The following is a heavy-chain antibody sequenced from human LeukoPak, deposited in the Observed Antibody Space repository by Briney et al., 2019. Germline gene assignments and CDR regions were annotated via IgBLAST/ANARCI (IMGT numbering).Heavy chain of an antibody. CDR1: GGSISSYY. CDR3: ARAGGYLLYFDS. Sequence: SETLSLTCTVSGGSISSYYWSWIRQPPGKRLEWIGYISYSGSTNYNPSLKSRVTISVDTSKNQFSLKLSSVTAADTAVYYCARAGGYLLYFDSWGQGTLVTVSS. CDR2: ISYSGST. J-gene: IGHJ4*02. D-gene: IGHD5-12*01. V-gene: IGHV4-59*01.